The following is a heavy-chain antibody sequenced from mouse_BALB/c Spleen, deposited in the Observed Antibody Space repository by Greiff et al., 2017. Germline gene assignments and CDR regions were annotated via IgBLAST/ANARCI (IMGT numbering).Heavy chain of an antibody. V-gene: IGHV5-17*02. Sequence: EVKLMESGGGLVQPGGSRKLSCAASGFTFSSFGMHWVRQAPEKGLEWVAYISSGSSTIYYADTVKGRFTISRDNPKNTLFLQMTSLRSEDTAMYYCASYYYGSSSYWYFDVWGAGTTVTVSS. CDR3: ASYYYGSSSYWYFDV. D-gene: IGHD1-1*01. CDR2: ISSGSSTI. CDR1: GFTFSSFG. J-gene: IGHJ1*01.